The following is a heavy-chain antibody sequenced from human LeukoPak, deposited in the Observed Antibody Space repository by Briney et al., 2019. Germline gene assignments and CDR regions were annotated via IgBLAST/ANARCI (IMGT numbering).Heavy chain of an antibody. CDR1: GFTFGDYW. J-gene: IGHJ4*02. V-gene: IGHV3-7*01. CDR3: ARDLGRPAAHTVRYFAL. CDR2: ISDDGSAK. D-gene: IGHD6-13*01. Sequence: PGGSLRLSCAASGFTFGDYWMSWGRHTPEKGLEWVSDISDDGSAKYYVESVKGRFTISRDNAENTLSLHMDSLRGEDTALYYSARDLGRPAAHTVRYFALWRRGSLVTVHS.